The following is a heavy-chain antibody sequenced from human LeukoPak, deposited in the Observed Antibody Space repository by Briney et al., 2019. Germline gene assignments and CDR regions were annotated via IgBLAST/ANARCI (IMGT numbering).Heavy chain of an antibody. CDR3: ARHEYSGSYYGLSWFDP. V-gene: IGHV4-39*01. Sequence: SETLSLTCTVSRGSVSSSSYYWGWIRQPPGKGLEWIGSIYYNEYTYYNPSLKSRVTISVDTSKNQFSLKLSSVTAADTAVHYCARHEYSGSYYGLSWFDPWGPGTLVTVSS. CDR1: RGSVSSSSYY. CDR2: IYYNEYT. J-gene: IGHJ5*02. D-gene: IGHD1-26*01.